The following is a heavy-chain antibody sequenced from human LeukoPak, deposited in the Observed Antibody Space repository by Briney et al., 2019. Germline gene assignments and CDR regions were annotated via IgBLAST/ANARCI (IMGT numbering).Heavy chain of an antibody. Sequence: PGGSLRLSCAASGFTVSSNYMSWVRQAPGKGLEWVSVIYSSGSTYYADSVKGRFTISRHNSKNTLYLQMNSLRAEDTAVYYCARGGSTLWDAFDIWGQGTMVTVSS. CDR1: GFTVSSNY. CDR2: IYSSGST. J-gene: IGHJ3*02. CDR3: ARGGSTLWDAFDI. V-gene: IGHV3-53*04. D-gene: IGHD3-16*01.